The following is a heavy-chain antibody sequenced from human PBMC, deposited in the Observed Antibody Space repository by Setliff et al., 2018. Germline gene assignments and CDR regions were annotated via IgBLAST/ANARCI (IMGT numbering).Heavy chain of an antibody. CDR2: ISPYNGNT. J-gene: IGHJ4*02. V-gene: IGHV1-18*01. Sequence: GASVKVSCKASGYTFSSYGVHWVRQAPGQGLEWMGWISPYNGNTNYAQRFQGRVTMTSDTSTTTVYMELTSLKSDDTAVYYCVRGPGPSVVVAMPFDRWGQGTLVTVSS. CDR3: VRGPGPSVVVAMPFDR. CDR1: GYTFSSYG. D-gene: IGHD5-12*01.